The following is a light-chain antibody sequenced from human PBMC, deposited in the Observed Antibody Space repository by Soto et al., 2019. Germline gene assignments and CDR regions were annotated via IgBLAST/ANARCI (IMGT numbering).Light chain of an antibody. CDR2: DAS. CDR3: QQFNSYPLT. CDR1: QDISSA. Sequence: AIQLTQSPSSLSASVGDRVTITCRASQDISSALAWYQQKPGKPPKVLIYDASSLQNGVPSRFGGGGSGTDFTLTIISLQPEDFATYYCQQFNSYPLTFGGGTKVQIK. J-gene: IGKJ4*01. V-gene: IGKV1-13*02.